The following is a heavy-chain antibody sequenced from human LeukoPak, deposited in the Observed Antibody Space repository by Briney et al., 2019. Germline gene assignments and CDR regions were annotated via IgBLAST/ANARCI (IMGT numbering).Heavy chain of an antibody. D-gene: IGHD6-13*01. CDR1: RYTFTGYY. V-gene: IGHV1-2*02. Sequence: GASVKVSCKASRYTFTGYYMHWERQAPGQGLEWMGWINPNSGGTNYAQKFQGRVTMTRDTSISTAYMELSRLRSDDTAVYYCATTELGAAAGTGTFDYWGQGTLVTVSS. J-gene: IGHJ4*02. CDR2: INPNSGGT. CDR3: ATTELGAAAGTGTFDY.